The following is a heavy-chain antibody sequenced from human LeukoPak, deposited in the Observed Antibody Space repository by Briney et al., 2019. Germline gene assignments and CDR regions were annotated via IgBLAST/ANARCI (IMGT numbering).Heavy chain of an antibody. Sequence: GASVKVSCKASGYTFTSYGISWVRQAPGQGLEWMGWINPNSGGTNYAQKFQGRVTMTRDTSISTAYMELSRLRSDDTAVYYCARTQNRYSGYVGWFDPWGQGTLVTVSS. D-gene: IGHD5-12*01. J-gene: IGHJ5*02. CDR1: GYTFTSYG. V-gene: IGHV1-2*02. CDR3: ARTQNRYSGYVGWFDP. CDR2: INPNSGGT.